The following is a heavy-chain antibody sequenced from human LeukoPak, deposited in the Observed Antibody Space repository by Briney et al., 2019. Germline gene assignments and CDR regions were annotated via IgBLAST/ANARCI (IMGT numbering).Heavy chain of an antibody. CDR3: ATRGEYFQH. CDR1: EFTVSSYF. J-gene: IGHJ1*01. D-gene: IGHD3-10*01. CDR2: IYSGGIA. Sequence: GGSLRLSCAASEFTVSSYFMSWVRQAPGKGLEWVSIIYSGGIAYYADSVKGRFTISRDNSKNMVYLQMNSLRAEDSAVYYCATRGEYFQHWGQGTLVTVSS. V-gene: IGHV3-53*01.